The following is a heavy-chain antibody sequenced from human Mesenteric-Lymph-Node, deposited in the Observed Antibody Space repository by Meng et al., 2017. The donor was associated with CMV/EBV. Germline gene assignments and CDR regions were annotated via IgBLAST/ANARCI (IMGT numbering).Heavy chain of an antibody. D-gene: IGHD6-6*01. CDR3: ARVRGSSVVDY. V-gene: IGHV4-59*01. Sequence: SETLSLTCTVSNGPISSYYWNWIRQPPGKGLEWIGSIYHSGSTNYNPSLKRRVTMSVDTSKNQFSLNLRSVTAADTAMYYCARVRGSSVVDYWGQGTLVTVSS. J-gene: IGHJ4*01. CDR1: NGPISSYY. CDR2: IYHSGST.